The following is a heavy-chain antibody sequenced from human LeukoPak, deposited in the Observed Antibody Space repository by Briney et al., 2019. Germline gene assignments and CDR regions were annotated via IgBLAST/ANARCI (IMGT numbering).Heavy chain of an antibody. Sequence: PSETLSLTCTVSGASISSYYWSWIRQPAGKGLEWIGRFYTSGSTNYHPSLKSRVTMSVDTSKNQFSLKLSSVTAADTAVYYCHGYSYGYNYYYGMDVWGQGTTVTVSS. CDR2: FYTSGST. D-gene: IGHD5-18*01. CDR3: HGYSYGYNYYYGMDV. V-gene: IGHV4-4*07. CDR1: GASISSYY. J-gene: IGHJ6*02.